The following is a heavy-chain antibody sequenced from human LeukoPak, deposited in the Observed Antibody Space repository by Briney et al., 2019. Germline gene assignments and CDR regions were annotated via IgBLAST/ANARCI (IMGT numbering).Heavy chain of an antibody. CDR1: GGTFSSYA. D-gene: IGHD2-15*01. Sequence: ASVKVSCKASGGTFSSYAISWVRQAPGQGLEWMGGIIPIFGTANYAQKFQGRVTITADESTSTAYMELSSLRSEDTAVYYCARDLGYCSGGSCWGTFDIWGQGTMVTVSS. CDR2: IIPIFGTA. J-gene: IGHJ3*02. CDR3: ARDLGYCSGGSCWGTFDI. V-gene: IGHV1-69*13.